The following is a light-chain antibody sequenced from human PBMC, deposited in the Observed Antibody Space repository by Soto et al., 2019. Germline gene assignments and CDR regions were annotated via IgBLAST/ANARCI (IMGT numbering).Light chain of an antibody. V-gene: IGKV1-5*01. J-gene: IGKJ4*01. Sequence: DIQMTQSPSTLSASVGDRVTITCRASQSISSRLAWYQQKPGKAPKLLIYDASSLESGVPSRFSGSGSGTEFTLTISSLQPDDFATYYCQQYNSYSLTFCGGTKVEIK. CDR2: DAS. CDR1: QSISSR. CDR3: QQYNSYSLT.